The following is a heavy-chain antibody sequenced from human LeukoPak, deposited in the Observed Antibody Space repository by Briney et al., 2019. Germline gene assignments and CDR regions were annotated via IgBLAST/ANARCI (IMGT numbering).Heavy chain of an antibody. D-gene: IGHD6-19*01. J-gene: IGHJ4*02. CDR1: GYTFTSHG. CDR2: ISAYNGNT. CDR3: ARAVAGNHYFDY. Sequence: ASVKVSCKASGYTFTSHGISWVRQAPGQGLEWMGWISAYNGNTNYAQKLQGRVTMTTDTSTSTAYMELRSLRSDDTAVYYCARAVAGNHYFDYWGQGTLVTVSS. V-gene: IGHV1-18*01.